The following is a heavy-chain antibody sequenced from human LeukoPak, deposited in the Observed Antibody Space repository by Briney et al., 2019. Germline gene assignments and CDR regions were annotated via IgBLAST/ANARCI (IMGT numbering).Heavy chain of an antibody. CDR2: INPNSGGT. J-gene: IGHJ6*03. CDR1: GYTFTGYY. V-gene: IGHV1-2*02. CDR3: ARDPHYGDFRRYYFYMDV. D-gene: IGHD4-17*01. Sequence: ASVKVSCKASGYTFTGYYIHWVRQAPGQGLEWMGWINPNSGGTIYAQKFQGRVTMTRDTSISTAYMELSRLRSDDTAVYYCARDPHYGDFRRYYFYMDVWGQGTTVTVSS.